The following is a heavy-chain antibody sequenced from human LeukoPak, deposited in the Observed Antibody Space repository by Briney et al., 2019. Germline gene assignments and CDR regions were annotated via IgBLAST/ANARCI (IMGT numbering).Heavy chain of an antibody. CDR3: ARGRRSSRIAVAGTIVY. J-gene: IGHJ4*02. V-gene: IGHV4-34*01. CDR2: INHSGST. CDR1: GGSFSGYY. Sequence: PSETLSLTCAVYGGSFSGYYWSWIRQPPGKGLEWIGEINHSGSTNYNPSLKSRVTISVDTSKNQFSLELSSVTAADTAVYYCARGRRSSRIAVAGTIVYWGQGTLVTVSS. D-gene: IGHD6-19*01.